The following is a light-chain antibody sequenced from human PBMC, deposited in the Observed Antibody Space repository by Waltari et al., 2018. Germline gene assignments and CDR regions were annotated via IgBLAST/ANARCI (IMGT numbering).Light chain of an antibody. CDR2: AAS. J-gene: IGKJ1*01. Sequence: DTQMTQSPSSLSASVGDRVSITCRASHSIYRYLHWYQQKPGKAPKLLIYAASTLQSGVPSRFSGGGSGTDYSLSITSLQPEDLATYFCLQTYSAPWTFGRGTTVEIK. CDR1: HSIYRY. V-gene: IGKV1-39*01. CDR3: LQTYSAPWT.